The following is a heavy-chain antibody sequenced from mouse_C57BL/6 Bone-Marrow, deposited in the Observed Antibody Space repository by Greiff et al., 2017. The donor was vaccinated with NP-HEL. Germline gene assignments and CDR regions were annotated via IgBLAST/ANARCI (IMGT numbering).Heavy chain of an antibody. V-gene: IGHV2-5*01. CDR3: AKSPSTTVVAHWYFDV. J-gene: IGHJ1*03. Sequence: QVQLKESGPGLVQPSQSLSITCTVSGFSLTSYGVHWVRQSPGKGLEWLGVIWRGGSTDYNAAFMSRLSITKDNSKSQVFFKMNSLQADDTAIYYCAKSPSTTVVAHWYFDVWGTGTTVTVSS. CDR2: IWRGGST. D-gene: IGHD1-1*01. CDR1: GFSLTSYG.